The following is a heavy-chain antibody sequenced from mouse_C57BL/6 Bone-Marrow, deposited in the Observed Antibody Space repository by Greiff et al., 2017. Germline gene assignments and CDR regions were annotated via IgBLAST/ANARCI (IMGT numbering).Heavy chain of an antibody. CDR2: IYPRSGNT. D-gene: IGHD1-1*01. V-gene: IGHV1-81*01. Sequence: VQLQQSGAELARPGASVKLSCKASGYTFTSYGISWVKQRTGQGLEWIGEIYPRSGNTYYNEKFKGKATLTADKYSSTAYMELRSRTSEDSAVYFCAIPRLYGSSFDVWGTGTTVTVSA. J-gene: IGHJ1*03. CDR1: GYTFTSYG. CDR3: AIPRLYGSSFDV.